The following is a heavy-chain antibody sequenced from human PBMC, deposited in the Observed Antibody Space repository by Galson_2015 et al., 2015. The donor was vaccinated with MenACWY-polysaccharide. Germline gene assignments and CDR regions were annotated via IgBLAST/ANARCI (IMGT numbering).Heavy chain of an antibody. CDR3: AREGSRIVFHAFDV. Sequence: SLRLSCAASGLKFRGSGMHWVRQAPGKGLEWVAVIQYDGSQKQYIDSVKGRFTISRDNSKNTLYLEMNSLRAEDTALYHCAREGSRIVFHAFDVWGQGTMVTVSS. V-gene: IGHV3-33*01. J-gene: IGHJ3*01. D-gene: IGHD3-10*02. CDR1: GLKFRGSG. CDR2: IQYDGSQK.